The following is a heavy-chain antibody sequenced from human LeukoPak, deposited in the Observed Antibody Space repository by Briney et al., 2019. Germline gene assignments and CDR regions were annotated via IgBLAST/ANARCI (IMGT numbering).Heavy chain of an antibody. Sequence: SVKVSCKASGGTFSSYAISWVRQAPGQGLGWMGGIIPIFGTANYAQKFQGRVTITADESTSTAYMELSSLRSEDTAVYYCARDPPGGRYGMDVWGKGTTVTVSS. D-gene: IGHD3-16*01. CDR2: IIPIFGTA. CDR1: GGTFSSYA. J-gene: IGHJ6*04. CDR3: ARDPPGGRYGMDV. V-gene: IGHV1-69*01.